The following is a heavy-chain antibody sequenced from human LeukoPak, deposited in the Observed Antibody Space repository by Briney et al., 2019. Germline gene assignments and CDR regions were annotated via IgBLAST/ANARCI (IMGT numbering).Heavy chain of an antibody. D-gene: IGHD4-11*01. CDR2: ISASGGGT. CDR3: VKDRSLRGFYYSRIDY. J-gene: IGHJ4*02. CDR1: GFTFSSYA. Sequence: PGGSLRLSCAASGFTFSSYAMSWVRQAPGRGLEGVAAISASGGGTYYADSVKGRFTISRDHSKDTLFLQMSGLRAEDTAVYFCVKDRSLRGFYYSRIDYWGQGALVTVSS. V-gene: IGHV3-23*01.